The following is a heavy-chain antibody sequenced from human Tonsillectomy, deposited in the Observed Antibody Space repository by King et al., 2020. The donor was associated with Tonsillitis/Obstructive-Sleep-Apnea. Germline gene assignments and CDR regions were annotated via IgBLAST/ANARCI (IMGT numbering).Heavy chain of an antibody. J-gene: IGHJ5*02. D-gene: IGHD4-17*01. CDR2: IRYDGNIK. Sequence: VQLVESGGGVVQPGRSLRLSCAASGFAFNSYDIHWVRQAPGKGLEWVAVIRYDGNIKYYADSVKGRFTISRDNSKNTLFLQMNSLRAEDTAVYYCAKDGAPSPYGDFFDPWGQGTLVTVSS. CDR1: GFAFNSYD. CDR3: AKDGAPSPYGDFFDP. V-gene: IGHV3-33*06.